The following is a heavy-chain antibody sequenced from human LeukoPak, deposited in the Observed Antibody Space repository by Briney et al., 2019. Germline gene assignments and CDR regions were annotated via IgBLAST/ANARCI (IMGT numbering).Heavy chain of an antibody. J-gene: IGHJ3*02. D-gene: IGHD6-13*01. Sequence: GGSLRLSCAASGFTFSSHGMNWVRQAPGKGLEWVSYISSSGSTIYYADSVKGRFTISRDNAKNSLYLQMNSLRAEDTAVYYCARESRVSDDAFDIWGQGTMVTVSS. CDR1: GFTFSSHG. CDR3: ARESRVSDDAFDI. CDR2: ISSSGSTI. V-gene: IGHV3-48*04.